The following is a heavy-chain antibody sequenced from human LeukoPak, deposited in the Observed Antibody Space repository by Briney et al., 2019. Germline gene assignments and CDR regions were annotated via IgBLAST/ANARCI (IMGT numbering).Heavy chain of an antibody. CDR2: IYYSGST. V-gene: IGHV4-39*07. CDR3: ARAQDDFWSGYPNVGFDY. J-gene: IGHJ4*02. CDR1: GGSISSSSYY. Sequence: ASETLSLTCTVSGGSISSSSYYWGWIRQPPGKGLEWIGSIYYSGSTYYNPSLKSRVTISVDTSKNQFSLKLSSVTAADTAVYYCARAQDDFWSGYPNVGFDYWGQGTLVTVSS. D-gene: IGHD3-3*01.